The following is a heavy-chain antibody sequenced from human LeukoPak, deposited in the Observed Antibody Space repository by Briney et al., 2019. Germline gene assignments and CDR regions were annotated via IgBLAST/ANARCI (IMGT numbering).Heavy chain of an antibody. Sequence: SETLSLTCSVSGGSISSYYWSWIRQPPGKGLEWIGYIHYSGSTNYNPSLKSRVTISVDASKNQFSLKVSSVTAADTAVYYCARTTEGYCRGRSCYSYYYYMDVWGKGTTVTVSS. CDR2: IHYSGST. CDR1: GGSISSYY. J-gene: IGHJ6*03. D-gene: IGHD2-15*01. CDR3: ARTTEGYCRGRSCYSYYYYMDV. V-gene: IGHV4-59*01.